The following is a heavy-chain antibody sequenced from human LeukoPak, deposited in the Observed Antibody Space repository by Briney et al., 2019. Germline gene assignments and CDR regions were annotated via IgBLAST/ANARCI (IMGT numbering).Heavy chain of an antibody. CDR2: MNPNSGNT. CDR3: ATESRAYCGGDCYLGY. Sequence: ASVKVSCKASGYTFTSYDINWVRQATGQGLEWMGWMNPNSGNTGYAQKFQGRVTMTRNTSISTAYMELSSLRSEDTAVYYCATESRAYCGGDCYLGYWGQGTLVTVSS. D-gene: IGHD2-21*02. CDR1: GYTFTSYD. J-gene: IGHJ4*02. V-gene: IGHV1-8*01.